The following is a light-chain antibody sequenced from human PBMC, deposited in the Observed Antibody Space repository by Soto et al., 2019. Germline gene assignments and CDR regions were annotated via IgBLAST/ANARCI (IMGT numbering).Light chain of an antibody. Sequence: DIQMTQSPSTLSASVGDRVTITCRASQYISTWLAWYQQKPGKAPKLLISKASSLESGVPSRFSGRGSGTKSTLTVSILQADDFASYSCQQYNSYSTFGQGTKVEVK. CDR3: QQYNSYST. V-gene: IGKV1-5*03. CDR1: QYISTW. CDR2: KAS. J-gene: IGKJ1*01.